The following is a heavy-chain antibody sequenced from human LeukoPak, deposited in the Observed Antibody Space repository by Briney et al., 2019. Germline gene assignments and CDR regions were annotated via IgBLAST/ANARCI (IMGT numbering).Heavy chain of an antibody. D-gene: IGHD3-10*01. CDR2: INHSGST. CDR3: ARGSIEHYYGSGSYYRPEPDY. J-gene: IGHJ4*02. V-gene: IGHV4-34*01. Sequence: PSETLSLTCAVYGGSFSGYYWSWIRQPPGKGLEWIGEINHSGSTNYNPSLKSRVTISVDTSKNQFSLKLSSVTAADTAVYYCARGSIEHYYGSGSYYRPEPDYWGQGTLVTVSS. CDR1: GGSFSGYY.